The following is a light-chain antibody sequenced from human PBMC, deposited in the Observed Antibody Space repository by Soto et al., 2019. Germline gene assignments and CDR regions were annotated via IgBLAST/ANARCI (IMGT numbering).Light chain of an antibody. V-gene: IGKV1-39*01. Sequence: DIQLTQSPSSLSASVGDRLTITCRASQSISSYLNWYQQKPGKTPKLLIYAASSLQSGVPSRFSGSASGTDFTLTISSLQFEDFATYYCQQSYGFPYTFGQGTKLEIK. CDR3: QQSYGFPYT. J-gene: IGKJ2*01. CDR1: QSISSY. CDR2: AAS.